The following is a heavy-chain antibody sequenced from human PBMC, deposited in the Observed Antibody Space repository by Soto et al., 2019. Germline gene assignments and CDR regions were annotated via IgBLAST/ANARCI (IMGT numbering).Heavy chain of an antibody. J-gene: IGHJ4*02. CDR1: GGSYSGYY. CDR2: INHSGST. Sequence: PSETLSLTCAVYGGSYSGYYWGWIRQPPGKGLEWIGEINHSGSTHYNPSLKSRVTISVDTSKNQFSLKLSSVTAADTAVYYCARGLGRDGYKFDYWGQGTLVTVSS. V-gene: IGHV4-34*01. CDR3: ARGLGRDGYKFDY. D-gene: IGHD5-12*01.